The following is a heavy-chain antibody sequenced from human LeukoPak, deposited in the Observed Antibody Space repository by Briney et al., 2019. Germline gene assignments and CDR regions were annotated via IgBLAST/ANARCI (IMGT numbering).Heavy chain of an antibody. J-gene: IGHJ3*02. Sequence: GGSLRLSCAASGFTVSSNYMSWVRQAPGKGLEWVSVIYSGGTTYYADSVKGRFTISRDNSKNTLYLQMNSLRAEDTAVYYCARSYCSGGSCYSRNAFDIWGQGTMVTVSS. CDR1: GFTVSSNY. V-gene: IGHV3-53*01. CDR3: ARSYCSGGSCYSRNAFDI. D-gene: IGHD2-15*01. CDR2: IYSGGTT.